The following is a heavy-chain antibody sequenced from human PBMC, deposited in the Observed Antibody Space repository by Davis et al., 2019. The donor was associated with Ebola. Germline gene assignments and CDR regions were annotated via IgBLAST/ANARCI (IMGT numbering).Heavy chain of an antibody. Sequence: AASVKVSCKASGYTFTSYGISWVRQAPGQGLEWMGWISAYNGNTNYAQKLQGRVTMTTDTSTSTAYMELRSLRSEDTAVYYCARDRGMITFGGTLDYWGQGTLVTVSS. CDR3: ARDRGMITFGGTLDY. V-gene: IGHV1-18*01. D-gene: IGHD3-16*01. J-gene: IGHJ4*02. CDR1: GYTFTSYG. CDR2: ISAYNGNT.